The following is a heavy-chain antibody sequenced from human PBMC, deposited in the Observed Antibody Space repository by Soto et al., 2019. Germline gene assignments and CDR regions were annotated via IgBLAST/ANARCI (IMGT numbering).Heavy chain of an antibody. CDR1: GFTFSSYW. CDR2: IKQDGSEK. CDR3: ARDIPSMVRGVIDI. Sequence: EVQLVESGGGLVQPGGSLRLSCAASGFTFSSYWMSWVRQAPGKGLEWVANIKQDGSEKYYVDSVKGRFTISRDNAKNSLYLQMNSLRAEDTAVYYCARDIPSMVRGVIDIWGQGTMVTVSP. D-gene: IGHD3-10*01. J-gene: IGHJ3*02. V-gene: IGHV3-7*04.